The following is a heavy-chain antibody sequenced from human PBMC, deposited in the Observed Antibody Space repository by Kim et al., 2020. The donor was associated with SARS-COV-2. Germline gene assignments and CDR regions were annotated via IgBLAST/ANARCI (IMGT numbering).Heavy chain of an antibody. CDR3: ARASVAYYYDSSGYYYFDY. J-gene: IGHJ4*02. CDR2: INTNTGNP. Sequence: ASVQVSCKASGYTFTSYAMNWVRQAPGQGLEWMGWINTNTGNPTYAQGFTGRFVFSLDTSVSTAYLQISSLKAEDTAVYYCARASVAYYYDSSGYYYFDYWGQGTLVTVSS. D-gene: IGHD3-22*01. CDR1: GYTFTSYA. V-gene: IGHV7-4-1*02.